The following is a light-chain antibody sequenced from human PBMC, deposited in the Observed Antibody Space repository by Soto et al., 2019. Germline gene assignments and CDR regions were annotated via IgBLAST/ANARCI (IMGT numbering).Light chain of an antibody. CDR3: QQYYSYFT. CDR1: QGISSY. CDR2: AAS. Sequence: ALRMTQSPSSLSASTGDRVTITCRASQGISSYLAWYQQKPGKAPKLLIYAASTLQSGVPSRFSGSGSGTDFTLTISCLQSEDFPTYYCQQYYSYFTFGGGTKVEIK. V-gene: IGKV1-8*01. J-gene: IGKJ4*01.